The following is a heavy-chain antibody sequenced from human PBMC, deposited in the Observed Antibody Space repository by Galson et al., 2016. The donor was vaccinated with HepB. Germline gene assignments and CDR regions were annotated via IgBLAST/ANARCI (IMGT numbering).Heavy chain of an antibody. D-gene: IGHD2/OR15-2a*01. V-gene: IGHV3-21*01. CDR1: GFTFDSCT. Sequence: SLRLSCAASGFTFDSCTMNWVRQAPGKGLEWVSSISSGSTYMYYADSLKGRFSIARDNAKNSLYLQMNSLSTEDTAIYYCATGFSNSWGIYSAMDVWGKGTKVTVSS. CDR3: ATGFSNSWGIYSAMDV. CDR2: ISSGSTYM. J-gene: IGHJ6*03.